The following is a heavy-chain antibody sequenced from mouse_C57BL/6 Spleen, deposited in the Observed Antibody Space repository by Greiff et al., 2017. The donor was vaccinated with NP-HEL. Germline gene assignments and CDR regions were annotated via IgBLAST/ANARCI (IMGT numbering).Heavy chain of an antibody. J-gene: IGHJ3*01. CDR1: GYTFTSYW. CDR3: ANYGSSPWFAY. Sequence: QVHVKQPGTELVKPGASVKLSCKASGYTFTSYWMHWVKQRPGQGLEWIGNINPSNGGTNYNEKFKSKATLTVDKSSSTAYMQLSSLTSEDSAVYYCANYGSSPWFAYWGQGTLVTVST. V-gene: IGHV1-53*01. D-gene: IGHD1-1*01. CDR2: INPSNGGT.